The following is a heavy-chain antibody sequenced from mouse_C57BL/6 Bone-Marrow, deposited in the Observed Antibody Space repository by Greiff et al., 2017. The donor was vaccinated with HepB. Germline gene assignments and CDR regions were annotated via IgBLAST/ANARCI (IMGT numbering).Heavy chain of an antibody. D-gene: IGHD1-1*01. CDR3: ARSGDYYGSIYFDY. V-gene: IGHV1-4*01. J-gene: IGHJ2*01. CDR1: GYTFPSYT. CDR2: INPSSGYT. Sequence: VQLQQSGAELARPGASVKMSCKASGYTFPSYTMHWVKQRPGQGLEWIGYINPSSGYTKYNQKFKDKATLTADKSSSTAYMQLSSLTSEDSAVYYCARSGDYYGSIYFDYWGQGTTLTVSS.